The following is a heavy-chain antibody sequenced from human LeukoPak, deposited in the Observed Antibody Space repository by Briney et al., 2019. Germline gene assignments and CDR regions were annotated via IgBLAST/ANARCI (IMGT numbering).Heavy chain of an antibody. D-gene: IGHD5-18*01. CDR2: INPNSGGT. CDR1: GYTFTGYY. Sequence: ASVEVSCKASGYTFTGYYMHWVRQAPGQGLEWMGWINPNSGGTNYAQKFQGRVTMTRDTSISTAYMELSRLRSDDTAVYYCARGYGYEYYFDYWGQGTLVTVSS. CDR3: ARGYGYEYYFDY. J-gene: IGHJ4*02. V-gene: IGHV1-2*02.